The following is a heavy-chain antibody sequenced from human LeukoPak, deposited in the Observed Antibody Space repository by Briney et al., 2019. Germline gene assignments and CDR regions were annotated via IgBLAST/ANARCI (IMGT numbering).Heavy chain of an antibody. CDR3: ARGTPRRTIVVVPAAMDV. Sequence: ASVKVSCKASGYTFTSYDISWVRQAPGQGLEWMGGIIPIFGTTNYAQKFQDRVTINADQSTSTAYMELSSLRSDDTAVYYCARGTPRRTIVVVPAAMDVWGKGTTVTVSS. D-gene: IGHD2-2*01. CDR1: GYTFTSYD. CDR2: IIPIFGTT. J-gene: IGHJ6*04. V-gene: IGHV1-69*13.